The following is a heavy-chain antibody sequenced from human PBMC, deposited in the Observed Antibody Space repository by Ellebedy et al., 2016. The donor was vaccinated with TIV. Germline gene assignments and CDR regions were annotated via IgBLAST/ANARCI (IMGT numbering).Heavy chain of an antibody. D-gene: IGHD6-13*01. CDR3: ARGGAAGLYYYYYGMDV. V-gene: IGHV1-69*04. CDR2: IIPLLGTA. CDR1: GGTFSSYA. J-gene: IGHJ6*02. Sequence: SVKVSXXASGGTFSSYAISWVRQAPGQGLEWMGRIIPLLGTANYAQKVQGRVTMTTDTSTSTAYMELRSLRSDDTAMYYCARGGAAGLYYYYYGMDVWGPGTTVTVSS.